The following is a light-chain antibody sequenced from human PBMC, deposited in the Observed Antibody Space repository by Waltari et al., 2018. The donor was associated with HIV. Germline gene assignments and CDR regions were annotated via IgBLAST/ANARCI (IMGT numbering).Light chain of an antibody. V-gene: IGLV1-36*01. J-gene: IGLJ2*01. CDR1: NSNIGSHA. Sequence: QSVLTQSPSVSEAPGQRVTISCSGSNSNIGSHAVTWYRQSPGKPPKLLVYHDGLSLSGVSDRLSASKSGTSASLAINDLQSEDESLYYCATWDDGLNALLFGGGTKVTVL. CDR3: ATWDDGLNALL. CDR2: HDG.